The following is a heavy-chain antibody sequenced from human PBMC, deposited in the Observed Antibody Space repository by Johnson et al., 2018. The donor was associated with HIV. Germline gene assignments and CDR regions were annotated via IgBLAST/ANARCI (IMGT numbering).Heavy chain of an antibody. V-gene: IGHV3-66*04. Sequence: EQLVESGGGLVKPGGSLRLSCAASGFSFSDYYMSWIRQAPGKGLEWVSVIFTVGDVYYADSVKGRFTISRDNSKNSLYIQMSGLREEDTALYYCARHAGGDFTYGLFQHWGRGTLVTVSS. J-gene: IGHJ1*01. CDR2: IFTVGDV. CDR1: GFSFSDYY. D-gene: IGHD4-17*01. CDR3: ARHAGGDFTYGLFQH.